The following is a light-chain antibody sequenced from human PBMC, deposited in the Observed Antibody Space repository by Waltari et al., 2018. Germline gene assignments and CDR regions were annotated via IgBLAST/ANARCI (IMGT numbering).Light chain of an antibody. J-gene: IGKJ5*01. V-gene: IGKV3-15*01. CDR3: QQYNNWPPIT. CDR2: GAS. Sequence: EIVMTQSPATLSVSPGERATLPCRASQSVSSNLAWDQQKPGQAPRLRIYGASTRATGIPARFSGSGSGTEFTLTISSMQSEDFAVYYCQQYNNWPPITFGQGTRLEIK. CDR1: QSVSSN.